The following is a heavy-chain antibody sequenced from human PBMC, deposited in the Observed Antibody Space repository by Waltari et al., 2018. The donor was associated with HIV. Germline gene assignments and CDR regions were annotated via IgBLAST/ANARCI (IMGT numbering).Heavy chain of an antibody. J-gene: IGHJ5*02. V-gene: IGHV4-39*01. D-gene: IGHD6-13*01. Sequence: QLQLQESGPGLVTPSETLSLTCTVSGGSISSSSYSWGWIRQPPGKGLEWIGSSYYSGSTYYNPSLKSRVTISVDTSKNQFSLKLSSVTAADTAVYYCARHMGSSSWYFWFDPWGQGTLVTVSS. CDR2: SYYSGST. CDR3: ARHMGSSSWYFWFDP. CDR1: GGSISSSSYS.